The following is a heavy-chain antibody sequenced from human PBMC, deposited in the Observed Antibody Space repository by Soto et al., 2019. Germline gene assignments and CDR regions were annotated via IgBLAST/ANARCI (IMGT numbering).Heavy chain of an antibody. D-gene: IGHD3-10*01. CDR1: GFTLSTYA. CDR3: AKPTYLYDAGTYVYYYGMDV. J-gene: IGHJ6*02. V-gene: IGHV3-23*01. CDR2: VSGNGNSI. Sequence: GGSLRLSCAASGFTLSTYAMSWVRQAPGKGLEWVSAVSGNGNSIKYADSVKGRFTISRDNSRNTLYLQMNSLRAEDTAVYYCAKPTYLYDAGTYVYYYGMDVWGPGATVTVSS.